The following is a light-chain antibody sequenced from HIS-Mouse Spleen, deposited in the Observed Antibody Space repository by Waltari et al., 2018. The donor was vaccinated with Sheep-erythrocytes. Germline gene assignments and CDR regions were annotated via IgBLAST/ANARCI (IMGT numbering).Light chain of an antibody. CDR3: CSYAGSYTLV. Sequence: LTQPRSVSGSPGQSVTISCTGTSSDVGGYNYVSWYQQHPGKAPNLMIYDVSKRPSGVPDRFSGSKSGNTASLTISGLQAEDEADYYCCSYAGSYTLVFGGGTKLTVL. CDR1: SSDVGGYNY. CDR2: DVS. J-gene: IGLJ3*02. V-gene: IGLV2-11*01.